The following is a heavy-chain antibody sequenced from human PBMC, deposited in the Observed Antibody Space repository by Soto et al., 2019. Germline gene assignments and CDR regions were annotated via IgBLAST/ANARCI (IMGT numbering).Heavy chain of an antibody. D-gene: IGHD2-2*01. CDR3: ARVGISTSSHPYYYGMDV. CDR2: IIPIFGTA. V-gene: IGHV1-69*12. J-gene: IGHJ6*02. CDR1: GGTFSSYA. Sequence: QVQLVQSGAEVKKPGSSVKVSCKASGGTFSSYAISWVRQAPGQGLEWMGGIIPIFGTANYAQKFQGRVTITADESTSTAYMGLSSLRSEDTAVYYCARVGISTSSHPYYYGMDVWGQGTTVTVSS.